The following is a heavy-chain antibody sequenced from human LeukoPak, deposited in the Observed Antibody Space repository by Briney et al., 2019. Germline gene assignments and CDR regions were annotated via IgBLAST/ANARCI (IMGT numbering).Heavy chain of an antibody. V-gene: IGHV4-39*01. D-gene: IGHD2-15*01. J-gene: IGHJ6*02. CDR3: ARRGRIGYCSGGSCYYYYGMDV. Sequence: SETLSLTCTVSGGSISSSSYYWGWIRQPPGKGLEWIGSIYYSGSTYYNPSLKSRVTISVDTSKNQFSLKLSSVTAADTAVYYCARRGRIGYCSGGSCYYYYGMDVWGQGTTVTVSS. CDR1: GGSISSSSYY. CDR2: IYYSGST.